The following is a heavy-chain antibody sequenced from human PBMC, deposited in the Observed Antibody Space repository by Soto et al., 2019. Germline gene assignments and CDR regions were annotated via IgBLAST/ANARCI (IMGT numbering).Heavy chain of an antibody. V-gene: IGHV3-9*01. CDR2: FSWNSGSI. CDR1: GFTFGDYA. D-gene: IGHD6-19*01. J-gene: IGHJ4*02. CDR3: AKSHTTSGWYVTPDY. Sequence: GGSMTLSCPPSGFTFGDYAMEWVRQAPGKGLEWVSAFSWNSGSIDYADSVKGRFTISRDNAKNSLYLQMNSLRAEDTALYYCAKSHTTSGWYVTPDYWGQGTRVTVSS.